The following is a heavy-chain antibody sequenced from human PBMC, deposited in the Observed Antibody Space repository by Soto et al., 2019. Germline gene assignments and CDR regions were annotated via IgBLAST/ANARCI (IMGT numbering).Heavy chain of an antibody. J-gene: IGHJ4*02. CDR1: GDSVSSNSAA. V-gene: IGHV6-1*01. CDR2: TYYRSKWYT. D-gene: IGHD6-13*01. CDR3: AREVDIGAAGTCLNY. Sequence: QLQQSGPGLVKPSQILSLTCAISGDSVSSNSAAWHWIRQSPSRGLEWLGRTYYRSKWYTEYAVSVKSRITINPDTSKNQFSLQLNSVTPEDTAVYYCAREVDIGAAGTCLNYWGQGTLVTVSS.